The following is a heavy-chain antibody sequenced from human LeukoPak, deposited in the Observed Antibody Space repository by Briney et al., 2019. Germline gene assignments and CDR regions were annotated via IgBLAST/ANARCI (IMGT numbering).Heavy chain of an antibody. D-gene: IGHD3-10*01. CDR3: ARDSGERGSGSYLIAY. J-gene: IGHJ4*02. CDR1: GYTFTSYG. Sequence: GASVKVSCKASGYTFTSYGISWVRQAPGKGLEWMGWISGYNGNTNYAQKLQGRVTMTTDTSTSTVYMELRSLRSDDTAVYYCARDSGERGSGSYLIAYWGQGTLVTVSS. V-gene: IGHV1-18*01. CDR2: ISGYNGNT.